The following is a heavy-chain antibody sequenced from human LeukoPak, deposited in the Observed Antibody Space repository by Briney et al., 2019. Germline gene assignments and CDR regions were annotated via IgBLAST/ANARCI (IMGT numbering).Heavy chain of an antibody. J-gene: IGHJ4*02. Sequence: ASVKASCKASGYTFSGYFMHWVRQAPGQGLEWMGWISPNSGGTNYAQKFQGRFTMTRDTSITTAYMELSRLRSDDTAMYYCARGIYSYATPFDYWGQGTLVTVSS. D-gene: IGHD2-15*01. CDR2: ISPNSGGT. V-gene: IGHV1-2*02. CDR3: ARGIYSYATPFDY. CDR1: GYTFSGYF.